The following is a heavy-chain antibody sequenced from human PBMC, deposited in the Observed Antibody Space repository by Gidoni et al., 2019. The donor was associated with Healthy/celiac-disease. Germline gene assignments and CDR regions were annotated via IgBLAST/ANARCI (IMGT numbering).Heavy chain of an antibody. J-gene: IGHJ6*02. CDR3: AKDILRGIYYYYGMDV. D-gene: IGHD4-17*01. CDR2: ISWNSGSI. V-gene: IGHV3-9*01. Sequence: EVQLVESGGGLVQPGRSLRLSCAASGFTFDDYAMHWVRQAPGKGLEWVSGISWNSGSIGYADSVKGRFTISRDNAKNSLYLQMNSLRAEDTALYDCAKDILRGIYYYYGMDVWGQGTTVTVSS. CDR1: GFTFDDYA.